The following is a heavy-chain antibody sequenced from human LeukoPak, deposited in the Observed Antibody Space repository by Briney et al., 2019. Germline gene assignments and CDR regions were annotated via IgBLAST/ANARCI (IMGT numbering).Heavy chain of an antibody. J-gene: IGHJ6*02. CDR3: ARCPDDFWSGYHYGMDV. CDR2: ISAYNGNT. CDR1: GYTFTSYG. D-gene: IGHD3-3*01. V-gene: IGHV1-18*01. Sequence: GASVKVSCKASGYTFTSYGISWVRQAPGQGLEWMGWISAYNGNTNYAQKLQGRVTMTTDASTSTAYMELRSLRSDDTAVYYCARCPDDFWSGYHYGMDVWGQVTTVTVSS.